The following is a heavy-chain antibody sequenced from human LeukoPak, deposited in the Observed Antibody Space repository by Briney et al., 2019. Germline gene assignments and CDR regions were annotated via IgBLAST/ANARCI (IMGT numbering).Heavy chain of an antibody. CDR2: ISSGSSAI. CDR3: AKHDSSGYYHYYFDY. CDR1: GFTFTTYS. V-gene: IGHV3-21*01. Sequence: GGSLRLSCEASGFTFTTYSMTWVRQAPGKGLEWVSIISSGSSAIFSADALKGRFTISRDDAKNLLYLDMNSLRAEDTAVYYCAKHDSSGYYHYYFDYWGQGTLVTVSS. D-gene: IGHD3-22*01. J-gene: IGHJ4*02.